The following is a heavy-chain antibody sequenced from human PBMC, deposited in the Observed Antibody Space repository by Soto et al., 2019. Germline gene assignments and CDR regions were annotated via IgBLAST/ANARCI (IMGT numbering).Heavy chain of an antibody. CDR3: ATXXXXXCRGDTCYENWFDP. CDR1: GGTFSTYV. D-gene: IGHD4-17*01. V-gene: IGHV1-69*01. J-gene: IGHJ5*02. Sequence: QVQLVQSGAEVKKPGSSVKVSCKASGGTFSTYVISWARQAPGQGLEWVGGIIPMFGTANYAQKFQGRVTINADETTNTAYMELRTLRSEDTAIYYCATXXXXXCRGDTCYENWFDPWGQGTLVTVSS. CDR2: IIPMFGTA.